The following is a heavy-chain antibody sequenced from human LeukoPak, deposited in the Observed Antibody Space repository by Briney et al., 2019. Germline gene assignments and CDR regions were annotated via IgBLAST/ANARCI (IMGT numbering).Heavy chain of an antibody. CDR1: TLTLNNYW. Sequence: GGSLRLSCTASTLTLNNYWMSWVRQAPGKGLEWVANIIQDGSEKYHVDSVKGRFTISRDNAKNSLYLKMNSLRAEDTAVYYCASRAGYTGSWSTFDYWGQGTLVTVST. CDR3: ASRAGYTGSWSTFDY. D-gene: IGHD6-13*01. J-gene: IGHJ4*02. CDR2: IIQDGSEK. V-gene: IGHV3-7*05.